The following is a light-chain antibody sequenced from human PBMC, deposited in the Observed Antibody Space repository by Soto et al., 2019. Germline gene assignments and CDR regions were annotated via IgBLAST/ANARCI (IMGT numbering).Light chain of an antibody. Sequence: QSVLTQPPSVSEAPGQRVTISCTESSSNIGAGYEAHWYQQVPGTAPKLLIYENNNRPSGVPDRFPGSKSGTSASLAITGLQAEDEAEYYCQSYDSSLSGYVFGTGTKVTVL. CDR3: QSYDSSLSGYV. J-gene: IGLJ1*01. V-gene: IGLV1-40*01. CDR1: SSNIGAGYE. CDR2: ENN.